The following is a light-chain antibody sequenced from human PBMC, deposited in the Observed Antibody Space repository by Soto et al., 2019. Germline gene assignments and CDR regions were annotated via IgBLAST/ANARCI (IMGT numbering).Light chain of an antibody. CDR1: QTIRRW. J-gene: IGKJ1*01. V-gene: IGKV1-5*01. CDR2: DAS. Sequence: DIEMTQSPSTLSASVGDRLTITCRASQTIRRWLAWYQQRPGKAPKVLIYDASTLESGVPARFSGSGSETEFTLTISSLQPEDSPTYYCQHYNSDPWTFGQGTKVEIK. CDR3: QHYNSDPWT.